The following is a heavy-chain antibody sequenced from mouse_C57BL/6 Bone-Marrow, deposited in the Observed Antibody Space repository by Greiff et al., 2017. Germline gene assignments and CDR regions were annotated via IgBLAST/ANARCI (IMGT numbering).Heavy chain of an antibody. V-gene: IGHV1-53*01. CDR1: GYTFTSYW. CDR3: SRTLLFSWYFDG. CDR2: INPSTGGT. Sequence: QVQLMQPGTELVKPGASVKLSCKASGYTFTSYWMHWVKQRPGQGLEWIGNINPSTGGTNYNEKFKSKATMTLDKSSSTAYMQLSSLTSEDSAVYYCSRTLLFSWYFDGWGTGTTVTVSS. J-gene: IGHJ1*03. D-gene: IGHD1-1*01.